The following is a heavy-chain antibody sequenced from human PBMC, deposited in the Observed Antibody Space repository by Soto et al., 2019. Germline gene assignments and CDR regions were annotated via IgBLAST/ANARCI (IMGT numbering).Heavy chain of an antibody. J-gene: IGHJ6*02. CDR1: GGTFSKYA. CDR3: ARPLRDRNYYYGMAV. V-gene: IGHV1-69*01. CDR2: TIPMFGTP. Sequence: QVQLVQSGAEMQQPGASVRVSCKASGGTFSKYAFSWVRQAPGQGLEWLGGTIPMFGTPNYAQKFQGRVAISAVDSTATVYMALSSLRSEDTAVYFCARPLRDRNYYYGMAVWGQGTTVTVSS. D-gene: IGHD3-22*01.